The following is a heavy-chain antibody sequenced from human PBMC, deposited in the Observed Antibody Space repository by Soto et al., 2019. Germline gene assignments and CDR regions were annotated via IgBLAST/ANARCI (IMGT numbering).Heavy chain of an antibody. J-gene: IGHJ6*03. CDR2: ISSNGGST. Sequence: EGQLVESGGGLGQPGVSLRLSCAASGFTFSIYAMHWVRQAPGKGLEYVSAISSNGGSTYYANSVKGRFTISKNNSKNTLYLQMGTLGAEDMAVNYCGIDDVGGRYSMDVWSQGNTVTISS. CDR1: GFTFSIYA. D-gene: IGHD1-26*01. CDR3: GIDDVGGRYSMDV. V-gene: IGHV3-64*01.